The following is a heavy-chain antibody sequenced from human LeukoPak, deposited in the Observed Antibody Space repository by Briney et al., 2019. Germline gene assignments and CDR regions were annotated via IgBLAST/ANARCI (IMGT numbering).Heavy chain of an antibody. CDR1: GGSISSYY. J-gene: IGHJ4*02. Sequence: SETLSLTCTVPGGSISSYYWSWIRQPPGKGLEWIGYIYYSGSTNYNPSLKSRVTISVDTSKNQFSLKLSSVTAADTAVYYCAREGRASSYDYWGQGTLVTVSS. D-gene: IGHD6-13*01. CDR3: AREGRASSYDY. CDR2: IYYSGST. V-gene: IGHV4-59*01.